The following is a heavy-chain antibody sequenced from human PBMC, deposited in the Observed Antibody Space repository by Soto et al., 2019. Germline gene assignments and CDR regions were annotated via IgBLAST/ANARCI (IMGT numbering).Heavy chain of an antibody. CDR3: ARDHPESAFDI. CDR2: ISSSGSTI. J-gene: IGHJ3*02. V-gene: IGHV3-11*01. CDR1: GFTFSDYY. Sequence: SGFTFSDYYMSWIRQAPGKGLEWVSYISSSGSTIYYADSVKGRFTISRDIAKNSLFLQMNSLRAEDTAVYYCARDHPESAFDIWGQGTMVTVSS.